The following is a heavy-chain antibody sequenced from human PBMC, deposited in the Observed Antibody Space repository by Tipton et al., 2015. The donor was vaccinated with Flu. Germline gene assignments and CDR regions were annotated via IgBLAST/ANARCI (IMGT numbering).Heavy chain of an antibody. V-gene: IGHV1-2*02. J-gene: IGHJ6*02. Sequence: QSGAEVKKPGASVKVSCKASGYTFTGYYMHWVRQAPGQGLEWMGWINPNSGGTNYAQKFQGRVTMTRDTSISTAYMGLSRLRSDDTAVYYCARGGYCSGGSCYLLYYYGMDVWGQGTTVTVSS. D-gene: IGHD2-15*01. CDR1: GYTFTGYY. CDR3: ARGGYCSGGSCYLLYYYGMDV. CDR2: INPNSGGT.